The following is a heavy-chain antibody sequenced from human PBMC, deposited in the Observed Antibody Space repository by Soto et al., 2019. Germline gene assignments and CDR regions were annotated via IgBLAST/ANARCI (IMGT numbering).Heavy chain of an antibody. D-gene: IGHD7-27*01. CDR1: GGTLNSYT. V-gene: IGHV1-69*01. CDR3: SISNSDGRGDI. J-gene: IGHJ4*02. CDR2: IIPVFGTT. Sequence: QVQLVQSGAEVKKPGSSVRVSCKASGGTLNSYTISWVRQAPGQGLEWMGGIIPVFGTTDYAQKFQGSVTITEDQSTGTAYLDIFSLRSQDTAIYYCSISNSDGRGDIWGQGTVVTVSS.